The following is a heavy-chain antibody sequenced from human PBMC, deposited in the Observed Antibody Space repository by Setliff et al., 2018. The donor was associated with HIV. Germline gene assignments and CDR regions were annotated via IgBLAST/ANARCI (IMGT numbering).Heavy chain of an antibody. CDR1: GYTFTNYF. Sequence: ASVKVSCKVSGYTFTNYFMHWVRQAPGKGLEWMGRVDPEDGETIYAEKFQGRVTMTADTSTNTAYMELNSLRSEDTAVYYCGTVRIAVPDDFDFWGQGTLVTVSS. CDR2: VDPEDGET. J-gene: IGHJ4*02. CDR3: GTVRIAVPDDFDF. V-gene: IGHV1-69-2*01. D-gene: IGHD6-19*01.